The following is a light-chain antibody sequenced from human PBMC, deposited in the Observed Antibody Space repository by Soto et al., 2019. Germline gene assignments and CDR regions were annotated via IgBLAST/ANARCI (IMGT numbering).Light chain of an antibody. Sequence: EIVFTQSPGTLSFSPGERATLSCRASQSVSSSYLAWYQQKPGQAPRLLIYGASSRATGIPDRFSGSGSGADFTLTISRLEPEDFAVYYCQQYGSSQWTFGQGTKV. V-gene: IGKV3-20*01. J-gene: IGKJ1*01. CDR3: QQYGSSQWT. CDR2: GAS. CDR1: QSVSSSY.